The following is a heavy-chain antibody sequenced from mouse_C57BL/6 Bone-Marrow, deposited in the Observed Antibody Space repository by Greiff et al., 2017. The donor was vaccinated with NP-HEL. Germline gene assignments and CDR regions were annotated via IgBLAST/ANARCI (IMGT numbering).Heavy chain of an antibody. V-gene: IGHV7-1*01. D-gene: IGHD1-1*01. Sequence: EVKLMESGGGLVQSGRSLRLSCATSGFTFSDFYMEWVRQAPGKGLEWIAASRNKANDYTTEYSAYVQGRFIVSRDTSQSILHLQMNALRAEYTAIYYCARDAPYYYVSSYYWYCEVWGTGTTVTVSS. J-gene: IGHJ1*03. CDR1: GFTFSDFY. CDR2: SRNKANDYTT. CDR3: ARDAPYYYVSSYYWYCEV.